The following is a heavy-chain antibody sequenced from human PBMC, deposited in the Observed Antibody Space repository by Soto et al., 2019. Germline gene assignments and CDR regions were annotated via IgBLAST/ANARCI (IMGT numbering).Heavy chain of an antibody. CDR3: ARVSEYYDFWSGPYGMDV. CDR2: IGTAGDT. J-gene: IGHJ6*02. V-gene: IGHV3-13*01. D-gene: IGHD3-3*01. CDR1: GLTFSSYD. Sequence: PGGSLRLSCAASGLTFSSYDMRLVRQATGKGLEWVSAIGTAGDTYYPGSVKGRFTISRENAKNSLYLQMNSLRAEDTAVYYCARVSEYYDFWSGPYGMDVWGQGTTLTVSS.